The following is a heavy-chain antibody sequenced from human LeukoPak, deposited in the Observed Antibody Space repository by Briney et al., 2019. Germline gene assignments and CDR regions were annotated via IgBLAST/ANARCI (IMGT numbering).Heavy chain of an antibody. CDR2: INSSGYTI. CDR3: AILRTMIHAFDI. J-gene: IGHJ3*02. Sequence: SLTLVSAASGSTFGDYYMIWIRQARGKGLEWVSYINSSGYTIYYADSVKGRFTISRDNAKNSLYLQMNSLRAEDTAVYYCAILRTMIHAFDIWGQGTMVTVSS. D-gene: IGHD3-22*01. V-gene: IGHV3-11*04. CDR1: GSTFGDYY.